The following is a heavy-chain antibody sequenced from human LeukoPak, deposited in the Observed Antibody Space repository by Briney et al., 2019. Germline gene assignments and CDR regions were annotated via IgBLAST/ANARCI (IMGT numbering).Heavy chain of an antibody. D-gene: IGHD3-10*01. CDR1: EGTFSSYA. Sequence: SVKVSCKASEGTFSSYAISWVRQAPGQGLEWMRRIIPILGIANYAQKFQGRVTITADKSTSTAYMELSSLRSEDTAVYYCARDRRVRGVIIREYYFDYWGQGTLVTVSS. CDR3: ARDRRVRGVIIREYYFDY. CDR2: IIPILGIA. V-gene: IGHV1-69*04. J-gene: IGHJ4*02.